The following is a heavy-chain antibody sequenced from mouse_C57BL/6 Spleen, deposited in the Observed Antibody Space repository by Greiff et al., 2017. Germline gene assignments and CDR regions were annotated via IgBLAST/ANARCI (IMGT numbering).Heavy chain of an antibody. Sequence: EVQRVESGGGLVKPGGSLKLSCAASGFTFSSYAMSWVRQTPEKRLEWVATISDGGSYTYYPDNVKGRVTISRDNAKNNLYLQMSHLKSDATAMYYCASDQDYYGSSYWFAYSAQGSLVPVSA. CDR3: ASDQDYYGSSYWFAY. V-gene: IGHV5-4*01. D-gene: IGHD1-1*01. CDR2: ISDGGSYT. CDR1: GFTFSSYA. J-gene: IGHJ3*01.